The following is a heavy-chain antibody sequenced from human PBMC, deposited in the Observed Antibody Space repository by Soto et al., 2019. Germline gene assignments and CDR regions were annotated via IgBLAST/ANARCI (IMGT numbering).Heavy chain of an antibody. D-gene: IGHD3-22*01. V-gene: IGHV3-53*01. J-gene: IGHJ6*02. CDR3: ARVLYDSSGYYPSPDYYYGMDV. CDR2: LYSGGST. CDR1: GFTVSSNY. Sequence: GGSLRLSCAASGFTVSSNYMSWVRQAPGKGLEWVSVLYSGGSTYYADSVKGRFTISRDNSKNTLYLQMNSLRAEDTAVYYCARVLYDSSGYYPSPDYYYGMDVWGQGTTVTV.